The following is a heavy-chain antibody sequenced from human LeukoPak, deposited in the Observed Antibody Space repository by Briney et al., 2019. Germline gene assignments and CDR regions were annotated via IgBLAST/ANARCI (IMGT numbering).Heavy chain of an antibody. D-gene: IGHD4-17*01. J-gene: IGHJ5*02. CDR3: TRHVDYGGPFDP. CDR1: GFTFSGSA. CDR2: IRSKANSYAT. V-gene: IGHV3-73*01. Sequence: GGSLRLSCAASGFTFSGSAMRWVRQASGKGLEWVGRIRSKANSYATAYAASVKGRFTISRDDSKNTAYLQMNSLKTEDTAVYYCTRHVDYGGPFDPWGQGTLVTVSS.